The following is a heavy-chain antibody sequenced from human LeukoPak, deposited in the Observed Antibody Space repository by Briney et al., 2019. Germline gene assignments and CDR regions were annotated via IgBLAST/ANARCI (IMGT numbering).Heavy chain of an antibody. J-gene: IGHJ4*02. V-gene: IGHV4-4*07. CDR3: ARGFGSSWYYFDY. CDR1: GGSINNYY. Sequence: SETLSLTCTVSGGSINNYYWSWIRQPAGKGLEWIGRIYGSGSTNYNPSLKSRVTMSIDTAKKQFSLKLSSVTAADTAMYYCARGFGSSWYYFDYWGQGTLVTVSS. CDR2: IYGSGST. D-gene: IGHD6-13*01.